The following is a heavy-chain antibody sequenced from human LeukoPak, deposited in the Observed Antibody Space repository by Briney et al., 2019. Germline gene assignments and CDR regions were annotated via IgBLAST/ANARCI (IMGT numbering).Heavy chain of an antibody. D-gene: IGHD3-22*01. V-gene: IGHV3-30*18. CDR3: AKGGYYFDY. J-gene: IGHJ4*02. Sequence: QAGGSLRLSCAASGFTFSSYGMHWVRQAPGKGLEWVAVISYDGSNKYYADSVKGRFTISRDNSKNTLYLQMNGLRAEDTAVYYCAKGGYYFDYWGQGTLVTVSS. CDR2: ISYDGSNK. CDR1: GFTFSSYG.